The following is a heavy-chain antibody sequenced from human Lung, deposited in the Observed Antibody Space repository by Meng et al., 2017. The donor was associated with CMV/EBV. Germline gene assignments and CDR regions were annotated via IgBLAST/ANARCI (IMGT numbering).Heavy chain of an antibody. CDR1: GFIFTCYA. CDR2: ISAYNGNT. J-gene: IGHJ4*02. Sequence: VQRGKSGAEVKKPGASVRVPCEASGFIFTCYAISWVRQAPGQGLQYMGWISAYNGNTNYAQELQGRVTITTDTSTSTAYMELRSLRFDDTAVYYCARFYCSSTSCPHVLFDYWGQGTLVTVSS. V-gene: IGHV1-18*01. CDR3: ARFYCSSTSCPHVLFDY. D-gene: IGHD2-2*01.